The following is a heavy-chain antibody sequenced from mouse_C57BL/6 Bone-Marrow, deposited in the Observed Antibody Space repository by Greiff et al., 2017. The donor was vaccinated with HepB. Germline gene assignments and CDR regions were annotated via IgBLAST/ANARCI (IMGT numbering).Heavy chain of an antibody. V-gene: IGHV5-17*01. D-gene: IGHD1-1*01. CDR1: GFTFSDYG. J-gene: IGHJ4*01. CDR3: ARYYGSSYYAMDY. CDR2: ISSGSSTI. Sequence: EVQLQESGGGLVKPGGSLKLSCAASGFTFSDYGMHWVRQAPEKGLEWVAYISSGSSTIYYADTVKGRFTISRDNAKNTLFLQMTSLRSEDTAMFYGARYYGSSYYAMDYWGQGTSVTVSS.